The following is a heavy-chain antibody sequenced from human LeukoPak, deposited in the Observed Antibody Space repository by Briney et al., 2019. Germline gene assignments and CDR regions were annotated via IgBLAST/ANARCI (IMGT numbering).Heavy chain of an antibody. CDR2: ISGDGGST. D-gene: IGHD3-3*01. Sequence: PGGSLRLSCAASGFTFDDYAMLWVRQVPGKGLEWVCFISGDGGSTYYADSVKGRFTVSRDNRKKSLHLQMNSLRPEDTALYYCTKDMIRAIFGQGYYHYYGMDVWGQGTTVTVSS. CDR3: TKDMIRAIFGQGYYHYYGMDV. CDR1: GFTFDDYA. V-gene: IGHV3-43*02. J-gene: IGHJ6*02.